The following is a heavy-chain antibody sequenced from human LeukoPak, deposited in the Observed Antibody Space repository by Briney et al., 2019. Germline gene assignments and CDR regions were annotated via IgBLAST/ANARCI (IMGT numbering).Heavy chain of an antibody. D-gene: IGHD6-19*01. CDR3: ARPHSSGWYQNSDY. Sequence: GGSLRLSCAASGFTFSDYYMSWIRQAPGKGLEWVSAISGSGGSTYYADSVKGRFTISRDNSKNTLYLQMNSLRAEDTAVYYCARPHSSGWYQNSDYWGQGTLVTVSS. CDR2: ISGSGGST. CDR1: GFTFSDYY. J-gene: IGHJ4*02. V-gene: IGHV3-23*01.